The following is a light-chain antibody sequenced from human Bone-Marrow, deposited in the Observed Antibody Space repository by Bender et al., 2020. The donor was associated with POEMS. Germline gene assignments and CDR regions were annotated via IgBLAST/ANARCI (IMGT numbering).Light chain of an antibody. V-gene: IGLV2-23*02. CDR2: EVS. CDR1: SSDIGSHKL. CDR3: CSYADNSVWV. Sequence: QSALTQPASVSGSPGQWITISCTGSSSDIGSHKLVSWYQQHPGKVPKLIIHEVSERPSGVSPRFSGSKSGDTASLTISGLQAEDEADFYCCSYADNSVWVFGGGTKLTVL. J-gene: IGLJ3*02.